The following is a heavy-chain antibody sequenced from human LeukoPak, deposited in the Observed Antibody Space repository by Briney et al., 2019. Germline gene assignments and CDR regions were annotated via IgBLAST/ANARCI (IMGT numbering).Heavy chain of an antibody. CDR3: ARVRSTIVGVYFDY. V-gene: IGHV1-3*01. CDR1: GYTFTSYA. CDR2: INAGNGNT. D-gene: IGHD1-26*01. Sequence: ASVKVSCKASGYTFTSYAMHWVRQAPGQRLEWMGWINAGNGNTKYSQKFQGRVTITRDTSASTAYMELSSLRSEDTAVYYCARVRSTIVGVYFDYWGQGTLVTVSS. J-gene: IGHJ4*02.